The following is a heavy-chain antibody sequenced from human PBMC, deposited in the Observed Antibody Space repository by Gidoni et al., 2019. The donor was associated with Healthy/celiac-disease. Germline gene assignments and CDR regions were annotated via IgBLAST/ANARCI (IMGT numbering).Heavy chain of an antibody. CDR3: AREVYFDWLVSGPYYYMDV. J-gene: IGHJ6*03. Sequence: QVQLQESGPGLVKPSQTLSLTCTVSGGSISSGAYYWSWIRQPPGKGLEWIGYIYYSGSTYYNPSLKSRVTISVDTSKNQFSLKLSSVTAADTAVYYCAREVYFDWLVSGPYYYMDVWGKGTTVTVSS. CDR1: GGSISSGAYY. D-gene: IGHD3-9*01. CDR2: IYYSGST. V-gene: IGHV4-30-4*01.